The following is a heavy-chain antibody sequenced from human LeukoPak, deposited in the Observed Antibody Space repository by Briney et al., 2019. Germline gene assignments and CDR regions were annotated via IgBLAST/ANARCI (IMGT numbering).Heavy chain of an antibody. D-gene: IGHD1-26*01. V-gene: IGHV3-48*01. CDR1: GFTFSSYS. CDR2: ISSSSSTI. Sequence: GGSLRLSCAASGFTFSSYSMNWVRQAPGKGLEWVSYISSSSSTIYNADSVRGRFTISRDNAKNSLYLQMYSLRAEDTAVYYCARTLYSGNSYYMDVWGKGTTVTVSS. J-gene: IGHJ6*03. CDR3: ARTLYSGNSYYMDV.